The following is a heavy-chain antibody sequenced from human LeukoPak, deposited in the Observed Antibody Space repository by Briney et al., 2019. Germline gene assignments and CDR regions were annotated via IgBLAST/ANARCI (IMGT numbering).Heavy chain of an antibody. CDR3: AKGEMPHAFDL. V-gene: IGHV3-23*01. CDR1: AFSFLRYP. D-gene: IGHD5-24*01. J-gene: IGHJ3*01. CDR2: IRGPGAST. Sequence: GGSLRLSCAASAFSFLRYPMKCVPHAPGGGLEWVAHIRGPGASTVYAASVKGRFTISRDNSKNTLFLQLDSLRVEDTAIYYCAKGEMPHAFDLWGQGTMVTVSS.